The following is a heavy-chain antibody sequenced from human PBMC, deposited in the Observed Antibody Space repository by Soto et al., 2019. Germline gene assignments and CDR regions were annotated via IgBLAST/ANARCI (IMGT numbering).Heavy chain of an antibody. CDR2: IIPIFGTA. J-gene: IGHJ4*02. V-gene: IGHV1-69*01. Sequence: QVQLVQSGAEVTKPGSSVKVSCKASGGTFSSYAISWVRQAPGQGLEWMGGIIPIFGTANYAQKFQGRVTITADESTSTAYRELSSLRAEDTAVYYCARDQAHYDILTGYYKYWGQGTLVTVSS. CDR3: ARDQAHYDILTGYYKY. CDR1: GGTFSSYA. D-gene: IGHD3-9*01.